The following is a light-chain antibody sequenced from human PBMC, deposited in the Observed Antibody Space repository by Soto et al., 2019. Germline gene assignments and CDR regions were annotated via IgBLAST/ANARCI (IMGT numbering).Light chain of an antibody. CDR1: QSVISSY. CDR2: AAS. Sequence: ESVLTQSPGTLSLSPGERATLSCRASQSVISSYLAWYQQKPGQAPRLLIYAASTRATGIPDRFSGSGSGTDFTLTISRLEPEDYAVYYCQQYGNSRPFTFGQGTKLEMK. J-gene: IGKJ2*01. CDR3: QQYGNSRPFT. V-gene: IGKV3-20*01.